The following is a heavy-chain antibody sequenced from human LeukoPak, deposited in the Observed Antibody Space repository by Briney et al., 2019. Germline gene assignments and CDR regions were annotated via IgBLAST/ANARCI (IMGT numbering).Heavy chain of an antibody. J-gene: IGHJ4*02. CDR3: VSPSYYDFWSGYHY. CDR1: GFTFSSYA. D-gene: IGHD3-3*01. V-gene: IGHV3-23*01. CDR2: ISGSGGST. Sequence: PGGSLRLSCAASGFTFSSYAMSWVRQAPGKGLEWVSSISGSGGSTHYADSVKGRFTISGIKSKNTLYLQMNSLRAEDTAVYYCVSPSYYDFWSGYHYWGQGTLVTVSS.